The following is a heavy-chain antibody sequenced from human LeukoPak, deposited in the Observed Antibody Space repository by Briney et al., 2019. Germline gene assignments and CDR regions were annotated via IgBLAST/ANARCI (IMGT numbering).Heavy chain of an antibody. CDR1: GGSMSSYY. CDR3: ARGARAGYNLEPFDY. D-gene: IGHD5-24*01. Sequence: PSETLSLTCTVSGGSMSSYYWSWIRQPPGKGLEWIGYIYHSWCTKYNPSLKSRVTISVDTSKNQFSLKLSSVTAADTAVYYCARGARAGYNLEPFDYWGQGTLVTVSS. V-gene: IGHV4-59*08. CDR2: IYHSWCT. J-gene: IGHJ4*02.